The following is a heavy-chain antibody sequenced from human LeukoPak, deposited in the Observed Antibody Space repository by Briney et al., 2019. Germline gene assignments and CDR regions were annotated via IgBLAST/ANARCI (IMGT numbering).Heavy chain of an antibody. CDR1: GNTLTKFS. V-gene: IGHV1-24*01. Sequence: ASVKVSCTVSGNTLTKFSMHWVRQAPGKGLEWMGGFDPEDGETIYAQKVQGRVTMTEDTSTDTAYMELSSLRSEDTAVYYCATDLASSIAIKSGYWGQGTLVTVSS. J-gene: IGHJ4*02. D-gene: IGHD2-2*01. CDR2: FDPEDGET. CDR3: ATDLASSIAIKSGY.